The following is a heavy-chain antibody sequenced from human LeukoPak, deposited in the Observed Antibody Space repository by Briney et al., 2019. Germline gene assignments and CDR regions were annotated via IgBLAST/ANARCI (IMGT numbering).Heavy chain of an antibody. CDR1: GYTFTSYV. V-gene: IGHV1-3*01. Sequence: GASVKVSCKASGYTFTSYVMHWVRRAPGQRLEWMGWINVGNGDTKYSQRFRGRVTIARDTSANTAYMELSSLRSEDTAVYYCARDRGGTGDFDYWGQGTLVTVSS. J-gene: IGHJ4*02. D-gene: IGHD1-1*01. CDR2: INVGNGDT. CDR3: ARDRGGTGDFDY.